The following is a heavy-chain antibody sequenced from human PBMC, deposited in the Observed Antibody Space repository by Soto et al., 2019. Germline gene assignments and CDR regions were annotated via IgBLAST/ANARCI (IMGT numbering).Heavy chain of an antibody. CDR1: GGTFSSYA. Sequence: SVKVSCKASGGTFSSYAISWVRQAPGQGLEWMGGIIPIFGTANYAQKFQGRVTITADESTSTAYMELSSLRSEDTAVYYCARSKDIVVVVADLADYYYGIDVCGQGPTVTVSS. CDR2: IIPIFGTA. J-gene: IGHJ6*02. V-gene: IGHV1-69*13. CDR3: ARSKDIVVVVADLADYYYGIDV. D-gene: IGHD2-15*01.